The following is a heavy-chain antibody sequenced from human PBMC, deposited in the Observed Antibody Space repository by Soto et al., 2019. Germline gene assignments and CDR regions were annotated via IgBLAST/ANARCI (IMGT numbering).Heavy chain of an antibody. CDR3: ARDANRYTSSWYAGFRLHCMDV. Sequence: QVQLVESGGGVVQPGRSLRLSCEASGFTFRNHAMHWVRQAPGKGLEWVAVIWFDGTNKYYADSVKGRFTISRDISENIVYLQMSSLRADEMSVYYCARDANRYTSSWYAGFRLHCMDVWGQGTTVTVSS. V-gene: IGHV3-33*01. D-gene: IGHD6-19*01. CDR1: GFTFRNHA. CDR2: IWFDGTNK. J-gene: IGHJ6*02.